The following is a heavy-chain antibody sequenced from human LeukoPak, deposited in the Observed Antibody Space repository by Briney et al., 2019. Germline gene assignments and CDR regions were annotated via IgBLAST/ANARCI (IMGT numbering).Heavy chain of an antibody. CDR3: ARSLYSGYDPFNWFDP. Sequence: SVKVSCKASGGTFSSYAISWVRQAPGQGLEWMGGIIPIFGTANYAQKVQGRVTITTDESTSTAYMELSSLRSEDTAVYYCARSLYSGYDPFNWFDPWGQGTLVTVSS. CDR1: GGTFSSYA. V-gene: IGHV1-69*05. J-gene: IGHJ5*02. D-gene: IGHD5-12*01. CDR2: IIPIFGTA.